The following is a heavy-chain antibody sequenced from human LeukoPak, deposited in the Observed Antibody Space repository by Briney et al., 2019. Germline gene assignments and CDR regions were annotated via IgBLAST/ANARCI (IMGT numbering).Heavy chain of an antibody. V-gene: IGHV4-31*03. CDR2: TYYSGHT. CDR3: TRDPKYRGYGTGMDV. D-gene: IGHD5-12*01. CDR1: GASINSDTYY. J-gene: IGHJ6*02. Sequence: SQTLSLTCNVSGASINSDTYYWTWVRQHPGQGLEWIGYTYYSGHTYYNPSLNSRASISIDTSKDQFSLMLRSVTAADTAVYYCTRDPKYRGYGTGMDVWGQGTTVTVSS.